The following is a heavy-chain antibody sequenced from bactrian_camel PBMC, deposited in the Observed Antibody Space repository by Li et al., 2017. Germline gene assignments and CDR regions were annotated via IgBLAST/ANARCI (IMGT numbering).Heavy chain of an antibody. D-gene: IGHD6*01. Sequence: VQLVESGGGSVQAGGSLRLSCAASQLSFTTYYMSWVRQAPGQGLAWISTINKDGTNTYYADSVKGRFAISRDNAKNTVYLQMNSLESEDTALYYCAATGSSWGGDYVVWGQGTQVTVS. J-gene: IGHJ4*01. CDR2: INKDGTNT. CDR3: AATGSSWGGDYVV. CDR1: QLSFTTYY. V-gene: IGHV3S40*01.